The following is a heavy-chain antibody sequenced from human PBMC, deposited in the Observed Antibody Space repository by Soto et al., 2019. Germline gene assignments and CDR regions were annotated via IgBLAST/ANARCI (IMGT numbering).Heavy chain of an antibody. D-gene: IGHD3-22*01. CDR3: SRVTIPYYHHTIGQYYLDY. CDR2: IFYSGTT. CDR1: GGSVRSGSYY. V-gene: IGHV4-61*01. J-gene: IGHJ4*02. Sequence: PSETLSLTCTVFGGSVRSGSYYWSWIWQPPGMGLEWFGYIFYSGTTNYNPPLKSQVTMSLYTAKNQCSLQLRSVTAADTAVYFYSRVTIPYYHHTIGQYYLDYWGQGTLVTVSS.